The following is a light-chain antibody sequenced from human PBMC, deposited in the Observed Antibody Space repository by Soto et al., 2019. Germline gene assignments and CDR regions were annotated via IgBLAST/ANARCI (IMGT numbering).Light chain of an antibody. CDR3: SSYAGSNNLPYV. CDR1: SSDVGGYNY. J-gene: IGLJ1*01. CDR2: EVS. Sequence: QSVLTQPPSASGSPGRSVTISCTGTSSDVGGYNYFSWYQQHPGKAPKLMIYEVSKRPSGVPDRFSGSKSGNTASLTVSGLQAEDEADYYCSSYAGSNNLPYVFGTGTKVTVL. V-gene: IGLV2-8*01.